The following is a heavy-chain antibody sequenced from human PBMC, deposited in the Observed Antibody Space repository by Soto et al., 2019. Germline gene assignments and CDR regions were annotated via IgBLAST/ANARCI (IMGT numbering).Heavy chain of an antibody. CDR2: MNPNSGNT. CDR1: GYTFTSYD. J-gene: IGHJ4*02. V-gene: IGHV1-8*01. CDR3: ARGNFGYSDGYAAVDY. D-gene: IGHD5-18*01. Sequence: ASVKVSCKASGYTFTSYDINWVRQATGQGLEWMGWMNPNSGNTGYAQKFQGRVTMTRNTSISTAYMGLSSLRSEDTAVDYCARGNFGYSDGYAAVDYWGQGTLVTVSS.